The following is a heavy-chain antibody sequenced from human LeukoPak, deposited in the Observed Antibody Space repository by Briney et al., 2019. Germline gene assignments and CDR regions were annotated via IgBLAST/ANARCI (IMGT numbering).Heavy chain of an antibody. D-gene: IGHD5-24*01. V-gene: IGHV4-59*01. J-gene: IGHJ4*02. Sequence: SETLSLTCTVSGGSICSYYWSWIRQPPGKGLEWIGYIYYSGSTNYNPSLKSRVTISVDTSKNQFSLKLSSVTAADTAVYYCARGSRRDGYLKGYFDYWGQGTLVTVSS. CDR3: ARGSRRDGYLKGYFDY. CDR1: GGSICSYY. CDR2: IYYSGST.